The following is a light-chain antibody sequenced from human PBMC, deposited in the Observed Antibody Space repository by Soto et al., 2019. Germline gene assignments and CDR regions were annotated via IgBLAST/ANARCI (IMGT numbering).Light chain of an antibody. J-gene: IGLJ3*02. CDR1: SSDVV. CDR2: YVS. Sequence: QSALTQPRSVSGSPGQSVTISCTGTSSDVVSWYQQHPGKAPKLIIYYVSQRPSGVPARFSGSKSGNTASLTISGLQAEDEADYYCCSSAGGFTWVFGGGTQLTVL. CDR3: CSSAGGFTWV. V-gene: IGLV2-11*01.